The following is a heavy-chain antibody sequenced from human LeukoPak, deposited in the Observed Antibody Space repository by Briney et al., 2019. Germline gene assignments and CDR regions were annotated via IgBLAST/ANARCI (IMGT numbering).Heavy chain of an antibody. D-gene: IGHD4-17*01. CDR1: GGSISSYY. Sequence: SETLSLPCTVSGGSISSYYWSWIRQPPGKGLEWIGYIYYSGSTNYNPSLKSRVTISVDTSKNQFSLKLSSVTAADTAVYYCARRTDYGDYVYWFDPWGQGTLVTVSS. CDR2: IYYSGST. J-gene: IGHJ5*02. CDR3: ARRTDYGDYVYWFDP. V-gene: IGHV4-59*08.